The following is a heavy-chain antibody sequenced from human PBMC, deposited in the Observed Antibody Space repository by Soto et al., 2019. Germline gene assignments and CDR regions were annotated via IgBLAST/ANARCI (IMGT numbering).Heavy chain of an antibody. CDR3: ARGPGGPDGPGDY. CDR2: INAGSGNT. J-gene: IGHJ4*02. Sequence: ASVKVSCKASGYILTNYAMHWVRQAPGQRLEWMGWINAGSGNTKYSQRFQGRVTITRDTSASTAYMELSSLRSEDTAVYYCARGPGGPDGPGDYWGQGTLVTVS. D-gene: IGHD2-15*01. V-gene: IGHV1-3*01. CDR1: GYILTNYA.